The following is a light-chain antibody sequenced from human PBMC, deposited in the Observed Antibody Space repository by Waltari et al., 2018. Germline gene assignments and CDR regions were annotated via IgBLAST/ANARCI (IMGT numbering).Light chain of an antibody. CDR2: GAS. J-gene: IGKJ2*01. Sequence: VLTQSPGTLSLSPGERATLSCRASQSLTKRYLAWYQQNPGQPPRLLIYGASSRAAGIPDRFSGSGSGTDFTLTISRLEPEDSAVYYCQQYGSSILYTFGQGTKLEIK. CDR3: QQYGSSILYT. V-gene: IGKV3-20*01. CDR1: QSLTKRY.